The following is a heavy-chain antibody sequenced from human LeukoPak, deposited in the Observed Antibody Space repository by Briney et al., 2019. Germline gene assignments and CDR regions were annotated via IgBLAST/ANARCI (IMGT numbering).Heavy chain of an antibody. CDR3: ARPKSLANYYDSSPDAFDI. Sequence: SVKVSCKASGGTFSSYAISWVRQAPGQGLEWMGGIIPIFGTANYAQKFQGRVTITTDESTSTAYMELSSLRSEDTAVYYCARPKSLANYYDSSPDAFDIWGQGTMVTVSS. CDR1: GGTFSSYA. CDR2: IIPIFGTA. V-gene: IGHV1-69*05. D-gene: IGHD3-22*01. J-gene: IGHJ3*02.